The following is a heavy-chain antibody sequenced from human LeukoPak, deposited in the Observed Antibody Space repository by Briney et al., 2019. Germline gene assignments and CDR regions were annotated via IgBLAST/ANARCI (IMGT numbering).Heavy chain of an antibody. V-gene: IGHV4-34*01. Sequence: SETLSLTCAVYGGSFSGYYWSWIRQPPGKGLEWIGEINHSGSTNYNPPLKSRVTISVDTSKNQFSLKLSSVTAADTAVYYCARGKNLDYGSGSYYDAFDIWGQGTMVTVSS. D-gene: IGHD3-10*01. CDR1: GGSFSGYY. J-gene: IGHJ3*02. CDR2: INHSGST. CDR3: ARGKNLDYGSGSYYDAFDI.